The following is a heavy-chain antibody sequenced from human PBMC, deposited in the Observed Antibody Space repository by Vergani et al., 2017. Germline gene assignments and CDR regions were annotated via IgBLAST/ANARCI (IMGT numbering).Heavy chain of an antibody. CDR2: ISYDGSNK. Sequence: QVQLVESGGGVVQPGRPLRLSCAASGFTFSSYAMHWVRQAPGKGLEWVAVISYDGSNKYYEDSVKGRFTISIDNSKITLYLQMNSLGAEDTAVYYCARVPGYWGQGTLVTVSS. D-gene: IGHD7-27*01. CDR1: GFTFSSYA. CDR3: ARVPGY. J-gene: IGHJ4*02. V-gene: IGHV3-30-3*01.